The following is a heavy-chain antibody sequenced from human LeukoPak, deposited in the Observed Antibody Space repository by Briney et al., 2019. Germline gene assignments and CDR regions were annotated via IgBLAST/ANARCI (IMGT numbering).Heavy chain of an antibody. J-gene: IGHJ6*03. CDR2: ISAYNGNT. D-gene: IGHD4-17*01. Sequence: ASVKVSCKASGYTFTSYGISWVRQAPGQGLEWMGWISAYNGNTNYAHTLQGRVTMTTDTSTSTAYMELRSLRSDDTAVYYCARLKTVREYYYYYYYMDVWGKGTTVTVSS. V-gene: IGHV1-18*01. CDR1: GYTFTSYG. CDR3: ARLKTVREYYYYYYYMDV.